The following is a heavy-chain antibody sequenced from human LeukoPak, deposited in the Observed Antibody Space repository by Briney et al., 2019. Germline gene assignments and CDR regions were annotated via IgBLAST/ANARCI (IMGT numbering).Heavy chain of an antibody. CDR1: GGSISSSNW. CDR3: ATAWGFDAFDI. Sequence: PSETLSLTCAVSGGSISSSNWWSWVRQPPGKGLEWIGEIYHSGSTNYNPSLKSRVTISVDTSKNQFSLKLSSVTAADTAVYYCATAWGFDAFDIWGQGTMVTVSS. CDR2: IYHSGST. D-gene: IGHD7-27*01. J-gene: IGHJ3*02. V-gene: IGHV4-4*02.